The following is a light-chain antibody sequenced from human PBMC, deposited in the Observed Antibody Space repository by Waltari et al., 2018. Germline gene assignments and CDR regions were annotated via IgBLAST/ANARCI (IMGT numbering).Light chain of an antibody. CDR3: QHYNTNPPT. V-gene: IGKV1-12*01. Sequence: DIQMTQSPSALSASVGHSVTISCRASHNIYGNLAWYQQKPGRAPKLLIYGTSTLQSEIPSRFSGTGFGTDFTLTISSLQPEDSATYYCQHYNTNPPTFGGGTKLEI. CDR2: GTS. CDR1: HNIYGN. J-gene: IGKJ4*01.